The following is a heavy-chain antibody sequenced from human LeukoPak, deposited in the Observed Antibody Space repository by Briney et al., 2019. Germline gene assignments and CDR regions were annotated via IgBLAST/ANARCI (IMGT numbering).Heavy chain of an antibody. J-gene: IGHJ4*02. V-gene: IGHV3-30*03. CDR1: GFTFSSYG. D-gene: IGHD1-26*01. CDR2: ISYDGSNK. Sequence: GGSLRLSCAASGFTFSSYGMHWVRQAPGKGLEWVAVISYDGSNKYYADSVKGRFTISRDNSKNTLYLQMNSLRAEDTAVYYCARDGIPGVTTFDYWGQGTLVTVSS. CDR3: ARDGIPGVTTFDY.